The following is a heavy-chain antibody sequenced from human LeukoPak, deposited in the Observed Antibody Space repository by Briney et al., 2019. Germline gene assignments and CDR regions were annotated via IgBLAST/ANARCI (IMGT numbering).Heavy chain of an antibody. CDR2: INPNSGGT. CDR3: ARAGEDYFDY. V-gene: IGHV1-2*02. D-gene: IGHD3-10*01. CDR1: GYTFTGYY. J-gene: IGHJ4*02. Sequence: ASVKVSCKASGYTFTGYYMHWVRQAPGQGLEWMGWINPNSGGTNYAQKFQGRVTMTRNTSISTAYMELSSLRSEDTAVYYCARAGEDYFDYWGQGTLVTVSS.